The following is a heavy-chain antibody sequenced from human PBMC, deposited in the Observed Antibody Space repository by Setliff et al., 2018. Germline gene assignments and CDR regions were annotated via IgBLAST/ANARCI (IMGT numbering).Heavy chain of an antibody. CDR3: ARGGCNGYAVFDD. Sequence: SETLSLTCTVPGGSISGYYWSWIRQPPGKGLEWIGNIYYTGSPSYSPSLRSRGTISVDTSKNKFSLSLSSVTAADTAVYYCARGGCNGYAVFDDWGQGALVTVSS. J-gene: IGHJ4*02. CDR2: IYYTGSP. V-gene: IGHV4-59*01. CDR1: GGSISGYY. D-gene: IGHD5-12*01.